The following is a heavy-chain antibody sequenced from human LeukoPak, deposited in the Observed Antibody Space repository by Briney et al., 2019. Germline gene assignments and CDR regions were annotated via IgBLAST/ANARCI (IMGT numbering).Heavy chain of an antibody. V-gene: IGHV3-23*01. CDR3: ARGSSSWSEYFQH. D-gene: IGHD6-13*01. J-gene: IGHJ1*01. CDR1: GFTFSSYA. Sequence: GSLRLTCAASGFTFSSYAMSWVRQAPGKGLEWVSAISGSGGSTYYADSVKGRFTISRDNSKNTLYLQMNSLRAEDTAVYYCARGSSSWSEYFQHWGQGTLVTVSS. CDR2: ISGSGGST.